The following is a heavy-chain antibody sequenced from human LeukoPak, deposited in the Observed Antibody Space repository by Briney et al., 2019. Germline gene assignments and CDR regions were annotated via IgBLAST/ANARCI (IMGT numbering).Heavy chain of an antibody. CDR3: ARDAFVVVPAAIPYYFDY. CDR2: IKQDGSEK. CDR1: GFTFSSYW. D-gene: IGHD2-2*02. V-gene: IGHV3-7*01. Sequence: GGSLRLSYAASGFTFSSYWMSWVRQAPGKGLEWVANIKQDGSEKYYVDSVKGRFTISRDNAKNSLYLQMNSLRAEDTAVYYCARDAFVVVPAAIPYYFDYWGQGTLVTVSS. J-gene: IGHJ4*02.